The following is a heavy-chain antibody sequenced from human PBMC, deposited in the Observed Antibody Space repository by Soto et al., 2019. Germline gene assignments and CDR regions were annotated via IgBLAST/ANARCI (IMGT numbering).Heavy chain of an antibody. J-gene: IGHJ4*02. V-gene: IGHV3-30*03. D-gene: IGHD6-13*01. Sequence: QVQLVESGGGVDQPGRSLRLSCAASGFTFSSYGMHWVRQAPGKGLEWVAVISYDGSNKYFADSVRGRLTISRDNSKNTLFLPMNGLRAEDTAVYYCARDLYSSNAFDYWGQGTLVTVSS. CDR2: ISYDGSNK. CDR1: GFTFSSYG. CDR3: ARDLYSSNAFDY.